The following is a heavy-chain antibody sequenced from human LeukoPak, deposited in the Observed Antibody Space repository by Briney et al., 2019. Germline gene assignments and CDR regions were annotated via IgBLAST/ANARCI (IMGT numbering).Heavy chain of an antibody. Sequence: GGSLRLSCAASGFIFTNHAMNWVRQAPGKGLEWVSGISGSGGSTYYAGSVKGRFTISRDNSKNTLYMQMNSLRAEETAVYYCAKGFRSGTYPLDYWGQGTLVTVSP. CDR2: ISGSGGST. CDR3: AKGFRSGTYPLDY. V-gene: IGHV3-23*01. CDR1: GFIFTNHA. J-gene: IGHJ4*02. D-gene: IGHD3-10*01.